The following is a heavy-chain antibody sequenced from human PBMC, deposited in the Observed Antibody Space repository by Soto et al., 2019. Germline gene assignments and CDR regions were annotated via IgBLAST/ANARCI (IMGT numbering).Heavy chain of an antibody. D-gene: IGHD2-15*01. CDR2: IIPIFGTA. CDR1: GGTFSSYA. Sequence: WASVKVSGKASGGTFSSYAISWVRQAPGQGLEWMGGIIPIFGTANYAQKFQGRVTITADKSTSTAYMELSSLRSEDTAVYYCARSMYCSGGSCYYYYYGMDVWGQGTTVTVSS. V-gene: IGHV1-69*06. CDR3: ARSMYCSGGSCYYYYYGMDV. J-gene: IGHJ6*02.